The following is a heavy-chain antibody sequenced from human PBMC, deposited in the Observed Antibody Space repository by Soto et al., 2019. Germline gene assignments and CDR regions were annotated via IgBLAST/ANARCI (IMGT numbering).Heavy chain of an antibody. CDR1: GFTFRSYV. CDR3: PGWGTTGGLDV. J-gene: IGHJ4*02. D-gene: IGHD3-16*01. CDR2: TSYDGSNK. V-gene: IGHV3-30*19. Sequence: QVQLVESGGGVVQPGTSLRLSCVGSGFTFRSYVIHWVRQATGKGLEWVALTSYDGSNKYYDDSVKGRFTIYRDNSRNTVDLQMDSLRLEDTAIYYCPGWGTTGGLDVWGQGTLVSVSS.